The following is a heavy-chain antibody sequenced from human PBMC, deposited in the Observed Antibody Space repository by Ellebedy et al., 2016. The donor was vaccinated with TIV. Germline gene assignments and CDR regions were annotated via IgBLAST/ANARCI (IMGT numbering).Heavy chain of an antibody. CDR1: GYTFTGYY. CDR2: INPYNGGT. Sequence: AASVKVSCKASGYTFTGYYIHWVRQAPGQGLEWIGWINPYNGGTNYAQKFQGRITMTRDTSINTAYMELGRLRSNDTAVYFCARLGEVSAFDWGQGTLVTVSS. J-gene: IGHJ4*02. D-gene: IGHD3-10*01. CDR3: ARLGEVSAFD. V-gene: IGHV1-2*02.